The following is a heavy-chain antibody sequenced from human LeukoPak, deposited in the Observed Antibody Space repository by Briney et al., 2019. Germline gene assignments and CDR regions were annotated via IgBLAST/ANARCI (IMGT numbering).Heavy chain of an antibody. CDR2: ISGYNDNT. J-gene: IGHJ4*02. Sequence: PGASVKVSCKASGYTFTNYAISWVRQAPGQGLEWMGWISGYNDNTNYAQKVQGRVTMTTDTSTSTVYMELSSLRSEDTAVYYCARYQSLEMATGWRYFDYWGQGTLVTVSS. CDR3: ARYQSLEMATGWRYFDY. D-gene: IGHD5-24*01. CDR1: GYTFTNYA. V-gene: IGHV1-18*01.